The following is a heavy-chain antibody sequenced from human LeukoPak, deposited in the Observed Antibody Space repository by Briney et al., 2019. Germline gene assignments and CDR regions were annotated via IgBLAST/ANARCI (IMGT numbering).Heavy chain of an antibody. Sequence: GGSLRLSCAASGFTFSSYGMSWVRQAPGKGLEWVSAISGSGGSTYYADSVKGRFTISRDNSKNTLYLQMNSLRAEDTAVYYCAKATVNSGYIYYYYMDVWGKGTTVTISS. V-gene: IGHV3-23*01. D-gene: IGHD5-12*01. CDR2: ISGSGGST. CDR1: GFTFSSYG. J-gene: IGHJ6*03. CDR3: AKATVNSGYIYYYYMDV.